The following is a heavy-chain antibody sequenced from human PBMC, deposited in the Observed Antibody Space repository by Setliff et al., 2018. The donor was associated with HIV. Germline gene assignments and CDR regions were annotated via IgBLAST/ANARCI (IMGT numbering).Heavy chain of an antibody. J-gene: IGHJ5*02. V-gene: IGHV4-59*01. CDR1: GGSMSSYY. Sequence: SETLSLTCTVSGGSMSSYYWSWIRQPPGKGLEWIGSIYYTGSTDYNPSLMSRVTISLDTPKNQFSLKLNSVIAADTAVYYCARHASNDYVWGSFRSYNWFDPWGQGTLVTVSS. CDR3: ARHASNDYVWGSFRSYNWFDP. D-gene: IGHD3-16*01. CDR2: IYYTGST.